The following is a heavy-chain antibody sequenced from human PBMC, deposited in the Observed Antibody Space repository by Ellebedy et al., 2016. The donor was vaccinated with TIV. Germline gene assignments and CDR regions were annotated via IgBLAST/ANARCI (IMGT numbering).Heavy chain of an antibody. CDR2: ISGSGGRT. V-gene: IGHV3-23*01. D-gene: IGHD2-15*01. CDR3: AAERYCSGGNCYWVEY. CDR1: GLTFNIYV. Sequence: PGGSLRLSCAVSGLTFNIYVMNLVPPATGKALEWVSTISGSGGRTHYADSVKGRFTISRDNSKNTLYLQVNILRVEDTAVYYCAAERYCSGGNCYWVEYWGQGTLVTVSS. J-gene: IGHJ4*02.